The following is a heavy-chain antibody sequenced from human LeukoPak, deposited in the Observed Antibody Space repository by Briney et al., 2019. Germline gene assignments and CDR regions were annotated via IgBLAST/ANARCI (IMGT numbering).Heavy chain of an antibody. D-gene: IGHD2-2*02. CDR1: GGSISSSSYY. J-gene: IGHJ5*02. Sequence: SETLSLTCTVSGGSISSSSYYWGWIRQPPGKGLEWIGSIYYSGSTYYNPSLKSRVTISVDTSKNQFSLKLSSVTAADTAVYYCARGGYCSSTSCYIRGAWFDPWGQGTLVTVSS. V-gene: IGHV4-39*07. CDR3: ARGGYCSSTSCYIRGAWFDP. CDR2: IYYSGST.